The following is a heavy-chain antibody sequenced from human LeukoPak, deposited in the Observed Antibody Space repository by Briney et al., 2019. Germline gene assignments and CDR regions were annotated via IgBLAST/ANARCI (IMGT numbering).Heavy chain of an antibody. CDR2: IIPILGIA. V-gene: IGHV1-69*04. Sequence: GASVKVSCKASGGTFSSYAISWVRQAPGQGLEWMGRIIPILGIANYAQKFQGRVTITAGKSTSTAYMELSSLRSEDTAVYYCARGNDGDYVDYWGQGTLVTVSS. D-gene: IGHD4-17*01. CDR1: GGTFSSYA. J-gene: IGHJ4*02. CDR3: ARGNDGDYVDY.